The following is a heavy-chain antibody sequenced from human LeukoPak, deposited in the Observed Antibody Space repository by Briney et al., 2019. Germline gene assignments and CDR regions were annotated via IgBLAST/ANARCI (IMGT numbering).Heavy chain of an antibody. D-gene: IGHD1-26*01. CDR2: IYYSGST. V-gene: IGHV4-61*01. Sequence: SDTLSLTCTVSGYSISSGYYWGWIRHPPGKGLEWIGYIYYSGSTNYNPSLKSRVTISVDTSNNQFSLKLSSVTAADTAVYYCARTSGSYYILPPDYWGQGTLVTVSS. CDR1: GYSISSGYY. J-gene: IGHJ4*02. CDR3: ARTSGSYYILPPDY.